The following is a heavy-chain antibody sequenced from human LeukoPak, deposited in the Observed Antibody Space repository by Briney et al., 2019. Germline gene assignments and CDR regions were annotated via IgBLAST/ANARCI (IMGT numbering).Heavy chain of an antibody. V-gene: IGHV3-23*01. Sequence: GGSLRLSCAASGFTFSSYAMSWVRQAPGKGLDWVSAISGSGANTYYADSVKGRFTISRDNSKNTLYLQMNSLRVEDMAVYYCAKVRYCSGGSCLGPFDYWGQGTLVTVSS. CDR1: GFTFSSYA. CDR3: AKVRYCSGGSCLGPFDY. J-gene: IGHJ4*02. CDR2: ISGSGANT. D-gene: IGHD2-15*01.